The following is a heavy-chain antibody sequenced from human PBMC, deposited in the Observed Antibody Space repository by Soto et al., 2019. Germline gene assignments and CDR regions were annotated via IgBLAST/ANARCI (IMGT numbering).Heavy chain of an antibody. J-gene: IGHJ6*02. CDR1: GFTFSTYG. V-gene: IGHV3-30*18. D-gene: IGHD3-10*01. CDR3: AKDFKVSGSHYGTLNYYYGMDV. CDR2: ISYDGYLK. Sequence: VGSLRLSCGASGFTFSTYGMQWVRQAPGKGLEWVAVISYDGYLKYYVDAVKGRFTVARDNSKNTLFLEMNSLRVEDTAVYFCAKDFKVSGSHYGTLNYYYGMDVWGQGTTVTVSS.